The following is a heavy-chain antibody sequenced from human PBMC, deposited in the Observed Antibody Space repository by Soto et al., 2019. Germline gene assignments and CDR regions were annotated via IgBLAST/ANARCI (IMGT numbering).Heavy chain of an antibody. Sequence: ASVKVSCKASGYTFTGHYVHWVRQAPEQGPEWMGEIGPESGATRYAEKFQGRVTMTLDTSITTVYMELKNLSPDDTAVYYCGRGRSGQIVVFYWGQGTPVTVSS. CDR1: GYTFTGHY. J-gene: IGHJ4*02. CDR2: IGPESGAT. D-gene: IGHD1-26*01. V-gene: IGHV1-2*02. CDR3: GRGRSGQIVVFY.